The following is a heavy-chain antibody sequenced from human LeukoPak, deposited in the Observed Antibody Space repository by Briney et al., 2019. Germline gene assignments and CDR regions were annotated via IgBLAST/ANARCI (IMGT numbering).Heavy chain of an antibody. V-gene: IGHV3-66*01. D-gene: IGHD5-24*01. J-gene: IGHJ4*02. CDR2: FYRGGST. Sequence: SGGSLRLSCAASGFTLSDNYMSWVRQAPGKGLEWVSVFYRGGSTYYADSVNGRFTISRDNSKNTVDLKMNSLRGEDTAVYYCARGEGYNFFGYWGQGTLVTVSS. CDR3: ARGEGYNFFGY. CDR1: GFTLSDNY.